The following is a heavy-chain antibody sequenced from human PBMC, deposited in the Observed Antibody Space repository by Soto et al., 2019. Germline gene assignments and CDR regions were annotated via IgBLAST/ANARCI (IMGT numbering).Heavy chain of an antibody. V-gene: IGHV3-33*01. J-gene: IGHJ4*02. CDR2: IWYDGSNK. CDR1: GFTFSSYG. Sequence: GGSLRLSCAASGFTFSSYGRHWVRQAPGKGLEWVAVIWYDGSNKYYADSVKGRFTISRDNSKNTLYLQMNSLRAEDTAVYYCARDPDDSSGYYYFDYWGQGTLVTVSS. D-gene: IGHD3-22*01. CDR3: ARDPDDSSGYYYFDY.